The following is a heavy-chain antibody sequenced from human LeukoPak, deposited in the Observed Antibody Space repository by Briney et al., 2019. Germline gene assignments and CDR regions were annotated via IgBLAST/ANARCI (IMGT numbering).Heavy chain of an antibody. J-gene: IGHJ4*02. CDR3: ARGRLPAPGDY. Sequence: ASVKVSCKASGYTFTSYYMHWVRQAPGQGLEWMGIINPSGGSTSYAQKFQGRVTMTRNTSISTAYMELSSLRSEDTAVYYCARGRLPAPGDYWGQGTLVTVSS. CDR1: GYTFTSYY. CDR2: INPSGGST. V-gene: IGHV1-46*01. D-gene: IGHD2-15*01.